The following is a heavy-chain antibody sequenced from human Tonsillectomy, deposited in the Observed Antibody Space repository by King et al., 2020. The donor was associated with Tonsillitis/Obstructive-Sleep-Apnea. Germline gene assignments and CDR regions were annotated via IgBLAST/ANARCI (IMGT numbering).Heavy chain of an antibody. J-gene: IGHJ5*02. CDR2: ISDSGST. D-gene: IGHD2-15*01. V-gene: IGHV4-59*01. CDR3: ARLMVAADETVKWFDP. Sequence: QLQESGPGLVKPSETLSLTCTVSGGFISGYYWNWMRQPPGKGLEWIGYISDSGSTNYNPSLKSRVTISVDTSKNQFSLKLSSVTAADTAVYYCARLMVAADETVKWFDPWGQGTLVTVSS. CDR1: GGFISGYY.